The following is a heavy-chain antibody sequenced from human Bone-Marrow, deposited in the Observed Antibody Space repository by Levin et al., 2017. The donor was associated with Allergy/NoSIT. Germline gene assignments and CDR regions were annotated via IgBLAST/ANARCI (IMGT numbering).Heavy chain of an antibody. CDR3: ARDNGESADAVAI. D-gene: IGHD2-8*01. CDR1: GGSVRSDNYY. Sequence: SQTLSLTCSVSGGSVRSDNYYWSWIRQPPGKPLEWIGYVSYSGSTTYSPSLESRVTISLGTSENYFSLRLSYLTAADTGVYYGARDNGESADAVAIWGQGTMVTVSS. J-gene: IGHJ3*02. V-gene: IGHV4-61*03. CDR2: VSYSGST.